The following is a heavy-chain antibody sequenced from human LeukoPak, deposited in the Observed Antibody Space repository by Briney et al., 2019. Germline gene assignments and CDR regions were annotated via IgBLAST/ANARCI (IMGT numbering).Heavy chain of an antibody. CDR2: ITGDGGRT. V-gene: IGHV3-43*02. CDR3: AREGPIAVAGYFDY. Sequence: GGSLRLSCEASGFTFDDYAMHWVRLAPGKGLEWVSLITGDGGRTYFADSVKGRFTISRDNRKNSLYLQMNSLRTDDTALYYCAREGPIAVAGYFDYWGQATLVTVSS. D-gene: IGHD6-19*01. CDR1: GFTFDDYA. J-gene: IGHJ4*02.